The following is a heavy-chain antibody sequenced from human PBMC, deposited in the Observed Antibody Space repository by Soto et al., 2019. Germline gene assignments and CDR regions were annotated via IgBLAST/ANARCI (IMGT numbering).Heavy chain of an antibody. CDR3: ARDRTYSSSWYKVAWFDP. V-gene: IGHV4-39*07. D-gene: IGHD6-13*01. J-gene: IGHJ5*02. CDR2: IYHSGST. Sequence: SETLSLTCTVSGGSISSSSYYWGWIRQPPGKGLEWIGEIYHSGSTNYNPSLKSRVTISVDTSKNQFSLKLSSVTAADTAVYYCARDRTYSSSWYKVAWFDPWGQGTLVTVSS. CDR1: GGSISSSSYY.